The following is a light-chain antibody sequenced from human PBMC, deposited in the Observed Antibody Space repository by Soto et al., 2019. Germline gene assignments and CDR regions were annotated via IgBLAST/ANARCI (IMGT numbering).Light chain of an antibody. J-gene: IGKJ1*01. CDR1: RCIGGN. CDR3: QQYGSSGT. V-gene: IGKV3-20*01. CDR2: GAS. Sequence: EGLMTHSRATLSVSPGEKATLFCRASRCIGGNLAWYKQKPGQAPRLLIYGASNRATGIPDRFSGSASGTEFTLTISRMQPEDFAVYYCQQYGSSGTFGQGTKVDIK.